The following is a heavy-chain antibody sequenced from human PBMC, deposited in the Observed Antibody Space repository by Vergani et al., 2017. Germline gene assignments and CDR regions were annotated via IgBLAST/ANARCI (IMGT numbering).Heavy chain of an antibody. CDR2: ISGSGGST. J-gene: IGHJ4*02. V-gene: IGHV3-23*01. CDR1: GFTFSSYA. D-gene: IGHD2-15*01. CDR3: ARGYCSGGSCYSLFDY. Sequence: EVQLLESGGGLVQPGGSLRLSCAASGFTFSSYAMSWVRQAPGKGLEWVSAISGSGGSTYYADSVKGRFTISRDNSKNTLYLQMNSLRAEDTAVYYCARGYCSGGSCYSLFDYWGQGILVTVSS.